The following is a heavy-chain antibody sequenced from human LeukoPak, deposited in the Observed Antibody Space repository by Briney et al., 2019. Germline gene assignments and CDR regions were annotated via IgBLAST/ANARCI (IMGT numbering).Heavy chain of an antibody. CDR1: GYTFTSYG. Sequence: ASVKVSCKASGYTFTSYGISWVRQVPGQGLEWMGWISAYNDNTNYAQKLQGRVTMTTDTSTSTAYMELRSLRSDDTAVYYCARGGPYYYYYYMDVWGKGTTVTVSS. J-gene: IGHJ6*03. CDR3: ARGGPYYYYYYMDV. V-gene: IGHV1-18*01. CDR2: ISAYNDNT.